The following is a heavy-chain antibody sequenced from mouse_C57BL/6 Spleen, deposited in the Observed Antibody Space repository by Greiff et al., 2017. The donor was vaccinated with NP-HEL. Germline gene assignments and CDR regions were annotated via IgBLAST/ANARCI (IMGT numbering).Heavy chain of an antibody. CDR3: ARSEGEDSSGYLDY. CDR2: IYPGSGST. V-gene: IGHV1-55*01. J-gene: IGHJ2*01. Sequence: VQLQQPGAELVKPGASVKMSCKASGYTFTSYWITWVKQRPGQGLEWIGDIYPGSGSTNYNEKFKSKATLTVDTSSSTAYMQLSSLTSEDSAVYYCARSEGEDSSGYLDYWGQGTTLTVSS. D-gene: IGHD3-2*02. CDR1: GYTFTSYW.